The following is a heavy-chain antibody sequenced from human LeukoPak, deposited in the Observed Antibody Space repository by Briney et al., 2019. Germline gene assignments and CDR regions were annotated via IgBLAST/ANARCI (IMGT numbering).Heavy chain of an antibody. CDR2: ISAYNGNT. CDR1: GYTFTSYG. J-gene: IGHJ4*02. CDR3: VRGVYDFWSGYTFDY. Sequence: ASVKVSCKASGYTFTSYGISWVRQAPGQGLEWMGRISAYNGNTVYAQNLQGRVTMTRDTSTSTVYMELSSLRSEDTAVYYCVRGVYDFWSGYTFDYWGQGTLVTVSS. V-gene: IGHV1-18*01. D-gene: IGHD3-3*01.